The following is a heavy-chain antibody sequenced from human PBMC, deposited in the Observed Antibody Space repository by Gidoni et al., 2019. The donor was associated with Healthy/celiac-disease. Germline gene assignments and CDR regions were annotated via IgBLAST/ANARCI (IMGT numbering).Heavy chain of an antibody. J-gene: IGHJ4*02. CDR3: AKVPPAMVIRYYFDY. D-gene: IGHD5-18*01. CDR2: ISGSGGST. V-gene: IGHV3-23*01. Sequence: EVQLLESGGGLVQPGGSLRLSWAASGFTLSRYAMSWRRQAPGKGLEWVSAISGSGGSTYYADSVKGRFTISRDKSKNTLYLQMNSLRAEDTAVYYCAKVPPAMVIRYYFDYWGQGTLVTVSS. CDR1: GFTLSRYA.